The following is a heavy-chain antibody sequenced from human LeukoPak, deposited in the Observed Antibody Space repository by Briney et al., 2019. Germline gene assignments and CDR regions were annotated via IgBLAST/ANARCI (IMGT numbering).Heavy chain of an antibody. V-gene: IGHV3-7*01. Sequence: GGSLRLSCAASGFTFSSYWMSWVRQAPGKGLQWVANIKQDGSEKYYVDSVKGRFTISRDNAKNSLYLQMNSLRAEDTAVYYCATGRDGYNLYYFDYWGQGTLFTVSS. CDR3: ATGRDGYNLYYFDY. D-gene: IGHD5-24*01. CDR1: GFTFSSYW. J-gene: IGHJ4*02. CDR2: IKQDGSEK.